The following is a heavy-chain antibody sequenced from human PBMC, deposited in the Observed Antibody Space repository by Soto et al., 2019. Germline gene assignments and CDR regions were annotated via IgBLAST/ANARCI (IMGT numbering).Heavy chain of an antibody. J-gene: IGHJ3*02. V-gene: IGHV4-59*01. CDR2: IYYDGNT. D-gene: IGHD1-1*01. CDR1: GGSISGYF. Sequence: SETLSLTGIVSGGSISGYFWSWIRQPPGKGLEWIGHIYYDGNTNYKPSLESRLTMSVDTSKNQISLMLRSVTAADTAVYYCARARSGYNIDAFDIWGQGTMVTVS. CDR3: ARARSGYNIDAFDI.